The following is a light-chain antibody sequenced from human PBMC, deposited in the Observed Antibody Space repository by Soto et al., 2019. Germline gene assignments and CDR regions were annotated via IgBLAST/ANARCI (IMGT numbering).Light chain of an antibody. J-gene: IGLJ1*01. CDR3: QSYASSLSDV. Sequence: QSVLTQPPSVSGAPGQRVTISCTGSSSNIGAGYDVHWYQQLPGIGPKLLIYGNSNRPSGVPDRFSASKSGTSASLAITGLQAEEEADYYCQSYASSLSDVFGTGTKLTVL. CDR1: SSNIGAGYD. CDR2: GNS. V-gene: IGLV1-40*01.